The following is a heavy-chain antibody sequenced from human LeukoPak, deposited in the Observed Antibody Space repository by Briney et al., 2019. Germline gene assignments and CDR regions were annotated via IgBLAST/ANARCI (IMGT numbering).Heavy chain of an antibody. CDR3: ARNRWGSSWYEDAFDI. J-gene: IGHJ3*02. CDR2: IYYSGST. D-gene: IGHD6-13*01. V-gene: IGHV4-39*01. Sequence: SETLSLTCTVSGGSISSSSYYWGWIRQPPGKGLEWIGSIYYSGSTYYSPSLKSRVTISVDTSKNQFSLKLSSVTAADTAVYHCARNRWGSSWYEDAFDIWGQGTMVTVSS. CDR1: GGSISSSSYY.